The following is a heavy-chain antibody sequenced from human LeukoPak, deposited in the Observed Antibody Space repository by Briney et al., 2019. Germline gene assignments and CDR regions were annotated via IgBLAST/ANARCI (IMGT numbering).Heavy chain of an antibody. V-gene: IGHV3-30*04. J-gene: IGHJ5*02. CDR1: GFTFSSYA. Sequence: GGSLRLSCAASGFTFSSYAMHWVRQAPGKGLEWVAVISYDGSNKYYADSVKGRFTISRDNSKNTLYLQVNSLRAEDTAVYYCARRRMVRGVIHWFDPWGQGTLVTVSS. CDR3: ARRRMVRGVIHWFDP. D-gene: IGHD3-10*01. CDR2: ISYDGSNK.